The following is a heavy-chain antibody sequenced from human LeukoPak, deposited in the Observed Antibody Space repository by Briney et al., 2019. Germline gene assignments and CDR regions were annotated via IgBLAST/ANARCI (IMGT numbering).Heavy chain of an antibody. CDR3: AKIAGTNYYYYYMDV. D-gene: IGHD2-21*01. CDR1: RFTFSSYA. V-gene: IGHV3-23*01. Sequence: GGSLRLSCAASRFTFSSYAMSWVRQAPGKGLEWVSAISGSGGSTYYADSVKGRFTISRDNSKNTLYLQMNSLRAKDTAVYYCAKIAGTNYYYYYMDVWGKGTTVTVSS. J-gene: IGHJ6*03. CDR2: ISGSGGST.